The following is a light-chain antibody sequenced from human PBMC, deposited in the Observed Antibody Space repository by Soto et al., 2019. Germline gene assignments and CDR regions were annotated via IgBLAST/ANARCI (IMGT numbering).Light chain of an antibody. CDR1: QTSNNW. Sequence: DIQMTQAPSTLSASVVDRVTLTCRASQTSNNWLAWYQQKPGKPPKLLIYDASTLESGVPSRFSGSGSGTEFTLTISSLQPDDFASXXXQQXXXFLTFXQGTKVDI. J-gene: IGKJ1*01. CDR2: DAS. V-gene: IGKV1-5*01. CDR3: QQXXXFLT.